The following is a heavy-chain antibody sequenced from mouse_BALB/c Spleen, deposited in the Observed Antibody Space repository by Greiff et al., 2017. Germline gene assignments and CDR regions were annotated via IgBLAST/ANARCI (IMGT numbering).Heavy chain of an antibody. Sequence: VKVVESGPGLVAPSQSLSITCTVSGFSLTSYGVHWVRQPPGKGLEWLGVIWAGGSTNYNSALMSRLSISKDNSKSQVFLKMNSLQTDDTAMYYCAREATVVATNAMDYWGQGTSVTVSS. J-gene: IGHJ4*01. D-gene: IGHD1-1*01. CDR3: AREATVVATNAMDY. CDR1: GFSLTSYG. CDR2: IWAGGST. V-gene: IGHV2-9*02.